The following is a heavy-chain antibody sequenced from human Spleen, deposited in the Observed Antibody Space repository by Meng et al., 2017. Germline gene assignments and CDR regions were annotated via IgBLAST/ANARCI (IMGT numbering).Heavy chain of an antibody. V-gene: IGHV1-18*01. D-gene: IGHD6-19*01. CDR2: ITVYSGNT. CDR3: ARDYSGWNDY. J-gene: IGHJ4*02. CDR1: GYSFTNYD. Sequence: QVQLVQSGAEVKKPGASVKVSCKASGYSFTNYDLTWVRQAPGQGLEWMGRITVYSGNTKYAQKVQERVTLTTDTSTTTAYMDLSNLRSEDTAVYYCARDYSGWNDYWGQGTLVTVSS.